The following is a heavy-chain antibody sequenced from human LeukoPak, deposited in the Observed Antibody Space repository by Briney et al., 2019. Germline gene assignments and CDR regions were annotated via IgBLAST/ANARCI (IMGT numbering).Heavy chain of an antibody. Sequence: PSETLSLTCTVSGGSISRYYWSWIRQPAGKGLKWIGRIYTSGSTNYNPSLKSRVTISVDKSKNQFSLKLSSVTAADTAVYYCARGLGNYGYWGQGTLVTVSS. CDR2: IYTSGST. CDR1: GGSISRYY. V-gene: IGHV4-4*07. J-gene: IGHJ4*02. CDR3: ARGLGNYGY. D-gene: IGHD5-12*01.